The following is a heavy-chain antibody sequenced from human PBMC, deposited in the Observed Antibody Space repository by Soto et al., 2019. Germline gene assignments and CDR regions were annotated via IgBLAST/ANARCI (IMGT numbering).Heavy chain of an antibody. J-gene: IGHJ6*02. CDR1: GFTFNNAW. D-gene: IGHD3-3*01. Sequence: EVQLVESGGGLVRPGGSLRLSCAASGFTFNNAWMKRVRQAPEKGLEWVGRIKSKTDGGTTDYAAPVKGRFTISRDDSKNTLYLQLNSLKTEDTAVYYCTTLPCRWSRYGMDVWGQGTTVTVSS. CDR3: TTLPCRWSRYGMDV. V-gene: IGHV3-15*07. CDR2: IKSKTDGGTT.